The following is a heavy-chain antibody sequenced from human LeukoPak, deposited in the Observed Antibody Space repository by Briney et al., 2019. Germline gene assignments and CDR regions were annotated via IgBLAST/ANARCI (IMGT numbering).Heavy chain of an antibody. J-gene: IGHJ4*02. Sequence: SETLSLTCTVSGGSISSYYWSWIRQPPGKGLEWIGYIYYGGSTNYNPSLKSRVTISVDTSKNQFSLKLSSVTAADTAVYYCARGTPEYSGSYPPTTPYFDYWGQGTLVTVSS. CDR1: GGSISSYY. D-gene: IGHD1-26*01. V-gene: IGHV4-59*01. CDR2: IYYGGST. CDR3: ARGTPEYSGSYPPTTPYFDY.